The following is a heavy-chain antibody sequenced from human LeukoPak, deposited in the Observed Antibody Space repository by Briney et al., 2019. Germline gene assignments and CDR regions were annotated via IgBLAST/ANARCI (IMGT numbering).Heavy chain of an antibody. D-gene: IGHD5-24*01. CDR2: IKQDESEK. CDR3: ARDVEGSLDY. Sequence: PGGSLRLSCAASGFTFSNYWMAWVRQAPGKGSEWVANIKQDESEKYYVDSVKGRFTISRDNAKNSLYLQMNSLRVDDTAVYYCARDVEGSLDYWGQGTLVAVSS. CDR1: GFTFSNYW. V-gene: IGHV3-7*01. J-gene: IGHJ4*02.